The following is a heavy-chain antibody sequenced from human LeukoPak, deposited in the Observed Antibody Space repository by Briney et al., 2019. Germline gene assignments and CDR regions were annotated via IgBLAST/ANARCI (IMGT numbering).Heavy chain of an antibody. CDR2: ISPYNANT. CDR1: GYIFTRYG. CDR3: ARDPTTVHAFDI. D-gene: IGHD4-17*01. Sequence: ASVKVSCKASGYIFTRYGISWVRQAPGQGLEWMGWISPYNANTKYAQKFQGRVTMTTDTSTSTAYMELRSLRSDDTAVYYCARDPTTVHAFDIWGQGTMVTVSS. V-gene: IGHV1-18*01. J-gene: IGHJ3*02.